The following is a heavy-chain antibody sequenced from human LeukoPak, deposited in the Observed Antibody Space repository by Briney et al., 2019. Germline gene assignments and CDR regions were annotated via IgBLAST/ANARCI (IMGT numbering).Heavy chain of an antibody. D-gene: IGHD2-15*01. V-gene: IGHV4-39*01. Sequence: PSETLSLTCTVSGGSISSSSYYWGWIRQPPGKGLEWIGSIYYSGTTYYNPSLKSRVTISVDTSKNQFSLKLSSVTAAHTAVYYSHYSRDLSPGDYWGQGTLVTVSS. J-gene: IGHJ4*02. CDR1: GGSISSSSYY. CDR3: HYSRDLSPGDY. CDR2: IYYSGTT.